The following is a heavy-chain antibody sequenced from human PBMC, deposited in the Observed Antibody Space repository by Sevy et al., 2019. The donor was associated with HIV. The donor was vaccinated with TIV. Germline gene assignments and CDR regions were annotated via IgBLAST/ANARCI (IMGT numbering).Heavy chain of an antibody. CDR3: AIELWPGDY. CDR1: GFTFTDYF. CDR2: IDQDGSQK. V-gene: IGHV3-7*01. J-gene: IGHJ4*02. Sequence: GGSLRLSCAASGFTFTDYFMGWVRQAPGKGLEWVANIDQDGSQKNYVDAVKGRFTISSDNATNSVYLQMNRLRGAETAVYYCAIELWPGDYWGQGTLVTVSS. D-gene: IGHD2-21*01.